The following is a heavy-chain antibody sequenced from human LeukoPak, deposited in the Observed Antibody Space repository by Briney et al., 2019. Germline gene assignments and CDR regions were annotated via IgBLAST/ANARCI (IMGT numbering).Heavy chain of an antibody. V-gene: IGHV4-61*02. D-gene: IGHD5-12*01. CDR2: IYTSGST. CDR1: GDSIRSGTYY. Sequence: SEALSLTCSVSGDSIRSGTYYWSWIRQPAGKGLEWIGRIYTSGSTSYNPSLKSRVTISVDTSKNQFSLKLTSVTAADTAVYYCARGGGATRIDYWGQGTLVTVSS. J-gene: IGHJ4*02. CDR3: ARGGGATRIDY.